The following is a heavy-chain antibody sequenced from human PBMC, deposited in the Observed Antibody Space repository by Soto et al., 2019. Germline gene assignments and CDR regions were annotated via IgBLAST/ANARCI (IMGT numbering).Heavy chain of an antibody. J-gene: IGHJ6*02. Sequence: GGSLRLSCAASGFTFSSYWMSWVHQAPGKGLEWVANIKQDGSEKYYVDSVKGRFTISRDNAKNSLYLQMNSLRAEDTAVYYCARDSSSWYYYYYGMDVWGQGTTVTVSS. V-gene: IGHV3-7*01. CDR3: ARDSSSWYYYYYGMDV. D-gene: IGHD6-13*01. CDR1: GFTFSSYW. CDR2: IKQDGSEK.